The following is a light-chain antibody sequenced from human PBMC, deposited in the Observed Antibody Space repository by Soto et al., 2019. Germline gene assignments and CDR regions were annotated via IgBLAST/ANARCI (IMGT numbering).Light chain of an antibody. CDR3: SSYTSSSTVL. Sequence: QSALTQPASVSGSPGQSITISCTGTSSDVGGYNYVSWYQQHPGKDPKLMIFEVSYRPSGVSNRFSGSKSDNTASLTISGLQSGDEADYYCSSYTSSSTVLFGGGTKLTVL. J-gene: IGLJ2*01. V-gene: IGLV2-14*01. CDR1: SSDVGGYNY. CDR2: EVS.